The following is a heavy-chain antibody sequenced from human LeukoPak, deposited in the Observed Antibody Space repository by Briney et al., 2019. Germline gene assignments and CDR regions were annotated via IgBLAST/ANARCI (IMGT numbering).Heavy chain of an antibody. D-gene: IGHD2-2*03. J-gene: IGHJ5*01. CDR1: GVTFTGAY. CDR2: INPNSGET. CDR3: ARVLFNSGYDS. V-gene: IGHV1-2*02. Sequence: GASLKVSCKVSGVTFTGAYMHWVRQAPGQGLEWMGWINPNSGETRYEQKFQGRVTMTRDTSIDTVHMELGSLTSDDTAVYYCARVLFNSGYDSWGQGTLVTVSS.